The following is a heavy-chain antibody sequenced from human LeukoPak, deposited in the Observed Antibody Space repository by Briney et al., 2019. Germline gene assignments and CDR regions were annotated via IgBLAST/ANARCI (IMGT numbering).Heavy chain of an antibody. D-gene: IGHD3-3*01. V-gene: IGHV4-39*07. CDR1: GGSISSYY. CDR3: ARGVGDYDFWSGYYPTTPFDY. J-gene: IGHJ4*02. Sequence: SETLSLTCTVSGGSISSYYWSWIRQPPGKGLEWIGSIYYSGSTYYNPSLKSRVTISVDTSKNQFSLKLSSVTAADTAVYYCARGVGDYDFWSGYYPTTPFDYWGQGTLVTVSS. CDR2: IYYSGST.